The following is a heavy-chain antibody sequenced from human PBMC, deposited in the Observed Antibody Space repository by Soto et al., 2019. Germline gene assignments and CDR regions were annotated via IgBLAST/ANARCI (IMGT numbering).Heavy chain of an antibody. J-gene: IGHJ3*01. CDR1: GFTFSSSE. CDR3: ARRGSR. D-gene: IGHD2-15*01. V-gene: IGHV3-48*03. Sequence: EVQLVESGGGLVQPGGSLRLSCAVSGFTFSSSEMYWVRQAPGKGLEWISYIHPGGQTIFYAESVKGRFTISRDNAKHSMYLQMNSRRAEDTAVYYCARRGSRWGRGTKVTVSS. CDR2: IHPGGQTI.